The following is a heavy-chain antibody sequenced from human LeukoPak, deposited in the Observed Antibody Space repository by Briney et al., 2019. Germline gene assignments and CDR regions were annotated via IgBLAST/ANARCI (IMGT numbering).Heavy chain of an antibody. CDR3: ARAAWYDSSGYHDAFDI. V-gene: IGHV3-33*01. CDR2: IWYDGSNK. D-gene: IGHD3-22*01. Sequence: GGSLRLSCAASGFTFSSYGMHWVRQAPGRGLEWVAVIWYDGSNKYYADSVKGRFTISRDNSKNTLYLQMNSLRAEDTAVYYCARAAWYDSSGYHDAFDIWGQGTMVTVSS. CDR1: GFTFSSYG. J-gene: IGHJ3*02.